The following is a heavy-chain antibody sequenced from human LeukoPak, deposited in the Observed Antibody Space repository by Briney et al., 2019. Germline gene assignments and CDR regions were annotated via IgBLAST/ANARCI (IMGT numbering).Heavy chain of an antibody. Sequence: PSETLSLTCTVSGGSISSGSYYWSWIRQPAGKGLEWIGRIYTSGSTNYNPSLKSRVTISADTSKNQFSLKLSSVTAADTAVYYCASSPRAFDIWGQGTMVTVSS. CDR1: GGSISSGSYY. CDR2: IYTSGST. J-gene: IGHJ3*02. CDR3: ASSPRAFDI. V-gene: IGHV4-61*02.